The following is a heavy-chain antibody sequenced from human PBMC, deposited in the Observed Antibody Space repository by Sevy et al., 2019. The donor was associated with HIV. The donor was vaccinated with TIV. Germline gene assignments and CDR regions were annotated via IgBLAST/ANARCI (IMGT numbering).Heavy chain of an antibody. J-gene: IGHJ4*02. V-gene: IGHV3-23*01. Sequence: GGSLRLSCTTSGFTFRIYAMRWVRQAPGKGLEWVSAISGSGSSTYYADSVKGRFTISRDNSKNTLYLQMNSLRAEDTAVFYCAKEGGSHYDTSGSFDDWGQGTRVTVSS. CDR3: AKEGGSHYDTSGSFDD. CDR1: GFTFRIYA. D-gene: IGHD3-22*01. CDR2: ISGSGSST.